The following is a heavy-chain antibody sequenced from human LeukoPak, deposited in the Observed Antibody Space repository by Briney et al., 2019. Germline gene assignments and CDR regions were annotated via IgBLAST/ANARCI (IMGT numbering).Heavy chain of an antibody. CDR1: GGSVSSYY. V-gene: IGHV4-59*02. CDR2: MYYSGST. J-gene: IGHJ4*02. Sequence: KPSETLSLTCTVSGGSVSSYYWSWIRQPPGKGLEWIGYMYYSGSTNYNPSLKSRVTISIDTSKNQFSLKLSSVTAADTAVYYCARGVVIAPQTFDYWGQGTLVTVSS. D-gene: IGHD2-21*01. CDR3: ARGVVIAPQTFDY.